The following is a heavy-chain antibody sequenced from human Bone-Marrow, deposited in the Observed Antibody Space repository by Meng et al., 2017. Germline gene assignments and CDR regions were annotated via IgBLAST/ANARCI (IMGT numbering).Heavy chain of an antibody. CDR2: IYTSGST. D-gene: IGHD6-19*01. V-gene: IGHV4-4*07. CDR3: ARGTGYSSGWYVSYYFDY. CDR1: GGSISSYY. Sequence: GSLRLSCTVSGGSISSYYWSWIRQPAGKGLEWIGRIYTSGSTNYNPSLKSRVAISVDTSKIQFSLKLSSVTAADTAVYYCARGTGYSSGWYVSYYFDYWGQGTLVTVSS. J-gene: IGHJ4*02.